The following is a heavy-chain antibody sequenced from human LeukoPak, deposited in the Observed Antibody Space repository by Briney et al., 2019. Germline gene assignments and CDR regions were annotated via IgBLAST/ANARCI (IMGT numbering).Heavy chain of an antibody. CDR2: INSDGSST. CDR1: GFTFSSYW. CDR3: ARVVDSGPTPHNVFDI. D-gene: IGHD3-10*01. V-gene: IGHV3-74*01. J-gene: IGHJ3*02. Sequence: PGGSLRLSCAASGFTFSSYWMNWVRQAPGKGPAWVSRINSDGSSTGYADSVQGRFTISRDNAKNTLYLQINSLSAEDTALYYCARVVDSGPTPHNVFDIRGQGTMVTVSS.